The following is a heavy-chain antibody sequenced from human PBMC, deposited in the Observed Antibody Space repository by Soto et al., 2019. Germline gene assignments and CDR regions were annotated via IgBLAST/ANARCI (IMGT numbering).Heavy chain of an antibody. D-gene: IGHD6-25*01. J-gene: IGHJ6*03. CDR3: AKVPDIAAATYYYYMDF. CDR2: ISGSGGST. V-gene: IGHV3-23*01. CDR1: GFTFSSYA. Sequence: EVQLLESGGGLVQPGGSLRLSCAASGFTFSSYAMNWVRQAPGKGLEWVSAISGSGGSTYYADSVKGRFTNSRDNSKNTLYVQMNSLRAEDTAVYYCAKVPDIAAATYYYYMDFWGKGTTVTVSS.